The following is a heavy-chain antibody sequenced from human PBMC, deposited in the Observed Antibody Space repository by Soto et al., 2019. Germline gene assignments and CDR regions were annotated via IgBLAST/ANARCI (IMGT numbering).Heavy chain of an antibody. J-gene: IGHJ4*02. CDR3: ASLGYCSSTSCYRTGRADY. Sequence: GGSLRLSCAASGFTFSSYSMNWVRQAPGKGLEWVSYISSSSSTIYYADSVKGRFTISRDNAKNSLYLQMNSLRAEDTAVYYCASLGYCSSTSCYRTGRADYWGQGTLVTVSS. CDR1: GFTFSSYS. CDR2: ISSSSSTI. V-gene: IGHV3-48*01. D-gene: IGHD2-2*02.